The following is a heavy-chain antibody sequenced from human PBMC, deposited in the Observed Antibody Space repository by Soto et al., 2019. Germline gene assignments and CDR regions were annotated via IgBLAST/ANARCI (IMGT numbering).Heavy chain of an antibody. Sequence: SETLSLTCSVSGGSISSDDYYWTWIRQPPGEGLEWIGYIYYTGRTSSTPSLESRVTISIDTSKNQFSLKLSSVRAADKAVYYFAREVSSSPDYFDFWGQGTLVSGSS. J-gene: IGHJ4*02. CDR2: IYYTGRT. V-gene: IGHV4-30-4*01. CDR1: GGSISSDDYY. D-gene: IGHD2-15*01. CDR3: AREVSSSPDYFDF.